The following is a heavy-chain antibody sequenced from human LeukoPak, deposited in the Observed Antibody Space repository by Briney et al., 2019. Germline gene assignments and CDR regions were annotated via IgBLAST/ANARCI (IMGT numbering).Heavy chain of an antibody. CDR1: GFTFSSYS. CDR3: ARDDGNSAYYYYHRMDV. V-gene: IGHV3-21*01. Sequence: GGSLRLSCAAPGFTFSSYSMNWVRQAPGKGLEWVSSISSSSTYIYYADSVKGRFTISRDNAKNSLYLQMSSLRAEDTAVYYCARDDGNSAYYYYHRMDVWGQGTTVTVAS. J-gene: IGHJ6*02. CDR2: ISSSSTYI. D-gene: IGHD4-23*01.